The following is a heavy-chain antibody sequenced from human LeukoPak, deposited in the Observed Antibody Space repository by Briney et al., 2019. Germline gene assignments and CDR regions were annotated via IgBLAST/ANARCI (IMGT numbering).Heavy chain of an antibody. V-gene: IGHV4-59*01. CDR1: GGSISSYY. CDR2: IYYSGST. CDR3: ARAPTPGSSGYYYYAFDI. Sequence: SETLSLTCTVSGGSISSYYWSWIRQPPGKGLEWIGYIYYSGSTNYNPSLKSRVTISVDTSKSQFSLKLSSVTAADTAVYYCARAPTPGSSGYYYYAFDIWGQGTMVTVSS. J-gene: IGHJ3*02. D-gene: IGHD3-22*01.